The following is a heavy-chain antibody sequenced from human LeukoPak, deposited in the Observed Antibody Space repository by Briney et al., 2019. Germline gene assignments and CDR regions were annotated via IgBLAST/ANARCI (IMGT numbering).Heavy chain of an antibody. CDR2: ISAYNGNT. Sequence: ASVKVSCKASGYTFTSYGISWVRQAPGQGLEWMGWISAYNGNTNYAQKLQGRVTMTTDTSTSTAYMELRSLRSDDTAVYYCARGWRNNYDILTGYQIVDAFDIWGQGTMVTVSS. D-gene: IGHD3-9*01. J-gene: IGHJ3*02. V-gene: IGHV1-18*01. CDR1: GYTFTSYG. CDR3: ARGWRNNYDILTGYQIVDAFDI.